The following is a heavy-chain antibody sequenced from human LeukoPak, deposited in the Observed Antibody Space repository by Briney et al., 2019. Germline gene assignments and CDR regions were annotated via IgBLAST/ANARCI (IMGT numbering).Heavy chain of an antibody. Sequence: SETLSLTCTVSGYSISSGYYWDWIRQPPGKGLEWIGSIYHSGSPYYNSSLKSRVTISVDTSKNQFSLKLSSVTAADTAVYYCARGEVMRQYYYGSGSYSVAFDIWGQGTVVTVSS. J-gene: IGHJ3*02. V-gene: IGHV4-38-2*02. D-gene: IGHD3-10*01. CDR3: ARGEVMRQYYYGSGSYSVAFDI. CDR2: IYHSGSP. CDR1: GYSISSGYY.